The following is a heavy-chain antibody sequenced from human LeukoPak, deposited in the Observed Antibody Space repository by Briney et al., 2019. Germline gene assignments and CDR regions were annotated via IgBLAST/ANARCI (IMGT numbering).Heavy chain of an antibody. CDR2: ISSSGSTI. J-gene: IGHJ3*02. CDR1: GFTFSSYE. Sequence: GGSLRLSCAASGFTFSSYEMYWVRQAPGKGLEWVSYISSSGSTIYYADSLKGRFTISRDNAKNSLYLQMNSLRAEDTAVYYCARVTWTTAFDIWGQGTMVTVSS. V-gene: IGHV3-48*03. CDR3: ARVTWTTAFDI. D-gene: IGHD3-16*01.